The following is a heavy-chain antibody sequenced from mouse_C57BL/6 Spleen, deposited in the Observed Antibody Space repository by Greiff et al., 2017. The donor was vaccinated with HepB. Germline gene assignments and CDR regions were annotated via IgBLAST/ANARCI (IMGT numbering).Heavy chain of an antibody. J-gene: IGHJ4*01. CDR1: GFTFNTYA. V-gene: IGHV10-3*01. CDR3: VRDGYTYSCYHGAMDY. CDR2: IRSKSSNYAT. D-gene: IGHD1-1*01. Sequence: EVQLVESGGGLVQPKGSLKLSCAASGFTFNTYAMHWVRQAPGKGLEWVARIRSKSSNYATYYADSVKDRFTISRDDSQSMLYMQMNNLKTEDTAMYYCVRDGYTYSCYHGAMDYWGQGTSVTVSS.